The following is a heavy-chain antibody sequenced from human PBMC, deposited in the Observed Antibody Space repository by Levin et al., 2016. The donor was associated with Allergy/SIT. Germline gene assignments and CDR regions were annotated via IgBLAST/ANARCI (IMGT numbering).Heavy chain of an antibody. CDR2: IYLGDSDT. Sequence: GESLKISCKASGHSFTTYWIAWVRQMPGKGLEWMGIIYLGDSDTRYSPSFQGQVTISADKSISTAYLHWSSLKASDTAMYYCARRDYGGRWYFDLWGRGTLVTVSS. J-gene: IGHJ2*01. CDR1: GHSFTTYW. D-gene: IGHD4-23*01. V-gene: IGHV5-51*01. CDR3: ARRDYGGRWYFDL.